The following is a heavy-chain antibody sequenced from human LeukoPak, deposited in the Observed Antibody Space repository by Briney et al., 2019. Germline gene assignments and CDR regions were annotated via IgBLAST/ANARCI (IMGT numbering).Heavy chain of an antibody. CDR1: GGSISSSSYY. CDR3: AREAYCGGDCYSGFDY. Sequence: PSETLSLTCTVSGGSISSSSYYWGWIRQPPGKGLEWIGSIYYSGSTYYNPSLKSRVTISVDTSKNQFSLKLSSVTAADTAVYYCAREAYCGGDCYSGFDYWGQGTLVTVSS. V-gene: IGHV4-39*07. J-gene: IGHJ4*02. CDR2: IYYSGST. D-gene: IGHD2-21*02.